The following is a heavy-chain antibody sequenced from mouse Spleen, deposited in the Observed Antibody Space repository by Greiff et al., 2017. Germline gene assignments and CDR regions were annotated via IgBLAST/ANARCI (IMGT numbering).Heavy chain of an antibody. V-gene: IGHV1-54*01. CDR3: ARLGRAY. D-gene: IGHD4-1*01. CDR2: INPGSGGT. CDR1: GYAFTSYL. Sequence: VQLQQSGAELVRPGTSVKVSCKASGYAFTSYLMEWVKQRPGQGLEWIGLINPGSGGTNYNEKFKGKATLTADKSSSTAYMQLSSLTSEDSAVYFWARLGRAYWGQGTLVTVSA. J-gene: IGHJ3*01.